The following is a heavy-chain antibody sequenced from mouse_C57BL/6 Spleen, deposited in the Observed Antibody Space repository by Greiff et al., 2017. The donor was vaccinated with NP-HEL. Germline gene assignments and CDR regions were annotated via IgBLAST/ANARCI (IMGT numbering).Heavy chain of an antibody. D-gene: IGHD1-1*01. Sequence: DVQLVESGGGLVQPGGSLSLSCAASGFTFTDYYMSWVRQPPGKALEWLGFIRNKANGYTTEYSASVKGRFTISRDNSQSILYLQMNALRAEDSATYYCARLLLRYWYFDVWGTGTTVTVSS. CDR3: ARLLLRYWYFDV. CDR2: IRNKANGYTT. CDR1: GFTFTDYY. J-gene: IGHJ1*03. V-gene: IGHV7-3*01.